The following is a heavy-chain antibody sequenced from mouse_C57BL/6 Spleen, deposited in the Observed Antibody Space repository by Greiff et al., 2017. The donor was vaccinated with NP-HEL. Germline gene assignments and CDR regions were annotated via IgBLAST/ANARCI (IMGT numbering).Heavy chain of an antibody. J-gene: IGHJ2*01. CDR1: GYTFTSYW. CDR3: ARSPPITTVVAYYFDY. V-gene: IGHV1-69*01. D-gene: IGHD1-1*01. Sequence: QVQLKQSGAELVMPGASVKLSCKASGYTFTSYWMHWVKQRPGQGLEWIGEIDPSDSYTNYNQKFKGKSTLTVDKSSSTAYMQLSSLTSEDSAVYYCARSPPITTVVAYYFDYWGQGTTLTVSS. CDR2: IDPSDSYT.